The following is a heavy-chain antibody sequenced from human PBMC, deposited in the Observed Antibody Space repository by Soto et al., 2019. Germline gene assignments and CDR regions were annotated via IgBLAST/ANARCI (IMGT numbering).Heavy chain of an antibody. V-gene: IGHV1-18*04. D-gene: IGHD3-10*01. CDR2: INVYNGNT. CDR1: GYTFTSNS. Sequence: ASVKVSCKASGYTFTSNSIGWVRQAPGQGLEWMGWINVYNGNTKYAQQHQGRVTMTTDTSTNTAYMELRSLRSDDTAIYYCARDRPGISVIRAVKTYNYFDPWGQGTLVTVSS. CDR3: ARDRPGISVIRAVKTYNYFDP. J-gene: IGHJ5*02.